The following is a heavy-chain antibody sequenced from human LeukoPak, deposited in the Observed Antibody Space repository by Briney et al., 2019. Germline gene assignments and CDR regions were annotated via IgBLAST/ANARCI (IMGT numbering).Heavy chain of an antibody. CDR2: IYYSGST. CDR3: GRRSSSWYDFDY. Sequence: SETLSLTCTVSGGSISSSSYYWGWIRQPPGKGLEWIGSIYYSGSTYYNPSLKSRVTISVDTSKNQFSLKLSSVTAADTAVYYWGRRSSSWYDFDYWGQGTLVTVSS. V-gene: IGHV4-39*01. J-gene: IGHJ4*02. CDR1: GGSISSSSYY. D-gene: IGHD6-13*01.